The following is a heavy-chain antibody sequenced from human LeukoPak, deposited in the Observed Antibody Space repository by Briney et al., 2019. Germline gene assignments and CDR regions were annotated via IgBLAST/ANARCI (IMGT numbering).Heavy chain of an antibody. CDR2: IRGTGTST. J-gene: IGHJ6*03. CDR1: GFTFSSYG. CDR3: AKDGPLRGYYGSGIPSYYMDV. V-gene: IGHV3-23*01. D-gene: IGHD3-10*01. Sequence: GGSLRLSCAGSGFTFSSYGMSWVRQAPGKGLEWVSAIRGTGTSTYYADSVKGRFTISRDNSKNTLYLQMNSLRAEDTAVYYCAKDGPLRGYYGSGIPSYYMDVWGKGTTVTISS.